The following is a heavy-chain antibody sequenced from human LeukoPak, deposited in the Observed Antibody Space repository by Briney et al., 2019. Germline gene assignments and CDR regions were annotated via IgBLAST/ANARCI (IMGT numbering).Heavy chain of an antibody. Sequence: ASAKVSCKASGYTFTSYGISWVRQAPGQGLQWMAWISAYNGNTNYAQKLQGRVTMTTDRSTSTGYMELGSLRADDTAVYYCARDGRGFWGSYRRALFDYGGQGTLVTVSS. J-gene: IGHJ4*02. CDR2: ISAYNGNT. D-gene: IGHD3-16*02. CDR3: ARDGRGFWGSYRRALFDY. CDR1: GYTFTSYG. V-gene: IGHV1-18*01.